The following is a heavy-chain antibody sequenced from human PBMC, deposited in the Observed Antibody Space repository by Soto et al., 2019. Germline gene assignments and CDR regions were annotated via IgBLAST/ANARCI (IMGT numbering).Heavy chain of an antibody. J-gene: IGHJ4*02. Sequence: GGSLRLSCAAAGFTFSSNDMNWVRQAPGKGLEWVSVIYSGGSTYYADSVKGRFTISRDNSKNTLYLQMNSLRAEDTAVYYCARSGYSYGPFDYWGQGTLVTVSS. CDR3: ARSGYSYGPFDY. CDR2: IYSGGST. V-gene: IGHV3-53*01. CDR1: GFTFSSND. D-gene: IGHD5-18*01.